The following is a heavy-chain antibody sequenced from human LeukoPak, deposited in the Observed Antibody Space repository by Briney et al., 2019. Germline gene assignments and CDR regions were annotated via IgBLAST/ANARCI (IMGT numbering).Heavy chain of an antibody. D-gene: IGHD3-9*01. V-gene: IGHV3-9*01. CDR2: ISWNSGSI. CDR3: AKATTYYDILTGYSHADAFDI. J-gene: IGHJ3*02. CDR1: GFTFDDYA. Sequence: PGRSLRLSCAASGFTFDDYAMHWVRQAPGKGLEWVSGISWNSGSIGYADSVKGRLTISRDNAKNSLYLQMNSLRAEDTALYYCAKATTYYDILTGYSHADAFDIWGQGTMVTVSS.